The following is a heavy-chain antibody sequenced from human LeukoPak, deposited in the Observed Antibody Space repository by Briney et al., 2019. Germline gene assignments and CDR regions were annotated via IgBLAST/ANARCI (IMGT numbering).Heavy chain of an antibody. Sequence: GRSLRLSCAASGFTFSSYGMHWVRQAPGKGLEWVAVISYDGSNKYYADSVKGRFTISRDKSKNTLYLQMNSLRAEDTAVYYCAKDHYYGSGSYFPFDYWGQGTLVTVSS. V-gene: IGHV3-30*18. CDR3: AKDHYYGSGSYFPFDY. CDR1: GFTFSSYG. J-gene: IGHJ4*02. D-gene: IGHD3-10*01. CDR2: ISYDGSNK.